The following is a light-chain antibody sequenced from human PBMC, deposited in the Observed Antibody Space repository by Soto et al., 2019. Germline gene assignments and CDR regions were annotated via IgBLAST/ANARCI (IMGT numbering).Light chain of an antibody. CDR1: QSVSSSY. CDR3: QEYGSSPQCT. Sequence: EIVLTQSPGTLSLSPGERATLSCRASQSVSSSYLAWYQQKAGQAPRLLIYGASSRATGIPDRFSGSGSGTDFTLTISRLEPEDCAVYYCQEYGSSPQCTCGQGTKLEIK. V-gene: IGKV3-20*01. CDR2: GAS. J-gene: IGKJ2*02.